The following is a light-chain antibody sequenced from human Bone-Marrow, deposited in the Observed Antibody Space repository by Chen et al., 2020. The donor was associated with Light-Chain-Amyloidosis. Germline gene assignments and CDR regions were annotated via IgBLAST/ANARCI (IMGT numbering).Light chain of an antibody. Sequence: QSALTQPASVSGSPGQSITISCTGSSGDVGGYNYVSWYRHHPGKARKLMIYEVRNRPSGVSNRFSGSKSGNTASLTISGLQTEDEADYYCSSYTSTGTYVFGTGTKVTVL. J-gene: IGLJ1*01. CDR3: SSYTSTGTYV. CDR1: SGDVGGYNY. V-gene: IGLV2-14*01. CDR2: EVR.